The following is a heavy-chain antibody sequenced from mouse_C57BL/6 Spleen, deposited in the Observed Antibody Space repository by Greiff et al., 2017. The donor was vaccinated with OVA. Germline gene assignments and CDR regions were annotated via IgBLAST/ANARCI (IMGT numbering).Heavy chain of an antibody. Sequence: EVQLQQSGPGLVKPSQSLSLTCSVTGYSITSGYYWNWIRQFPGNKLEWMGYISYDGSNNYNPSLKNRISITRDTSKNQFFLKLNSVTTEDTATYYCARGVLTYYGSSLYYFDYWGQGTTLTVSS. CDR2: ISYDGSN. CDR3: ARGVLTYYGSSLYYFDY. CDR1: GYSITSGYY. J-gene: IGHJ2*01. V-gene: IGHV3-6*01. D-gene: IGHD1-1*01.